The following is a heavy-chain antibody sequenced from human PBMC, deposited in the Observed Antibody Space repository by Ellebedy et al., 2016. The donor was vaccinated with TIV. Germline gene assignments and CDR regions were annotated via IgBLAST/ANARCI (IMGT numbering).Heavy chain of an antibody. D-gene: IGHD4-17*01. CDR2: IYQDGSDQ. J-gene: IGHJ5*02. V-gene: IGHV3-7*01. Sequence: GESLKISCAASGFSFRSYWMSWVHQAPGKGLEWVANIYQDGSDQYYVDSVKGRFTISRDNANKSLFLQMNSLRVEDTAVYYCARRGSYGDYAVQVNSWFDTWGQGTLVTVSS. CDR1: GFSFRSYW. CDR3: ARRGSYGDYAVQVNSWFDT.